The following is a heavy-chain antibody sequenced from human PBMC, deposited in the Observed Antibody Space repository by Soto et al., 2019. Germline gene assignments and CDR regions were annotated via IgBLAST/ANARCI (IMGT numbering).Heavy chain of an antibody. D-gene: IGHD4-17*01. V-gene: IGHV3-15*01. Sequence: EAQLVESGGGFVKPGASLRLSCSASGFTFSTAWMNWVRQAPGKGLEWVGRIKSKTDGGSTDYAAPVRGRFSISRDDSENTLSLQMNSLKTEDTAVYYCTADLRSPARRFDPWGQGTLVTVSS. CDR2: IKSKTDGGST. CDR3: TADLRSPARRFDP. CDR1: GFTFSTAW. J-gene: IGHJ5*02.